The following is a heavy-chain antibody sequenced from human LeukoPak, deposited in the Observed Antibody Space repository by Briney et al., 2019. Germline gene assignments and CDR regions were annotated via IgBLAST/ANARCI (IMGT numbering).Heavy chain of an antibody. CDR1: GFTFSSYA. D-gene: IGHD1-14*01. CDR2: ISYDGSNK. J-gene: IGHJ4*01. CDR3: ARDYTTDLPDY. V-gene: IGHV3-30-3*01. Sequence: GGSLRLSCAASGFTFSSYAMHWVRQAPGKGLEWVAVISYDGSNKYYADSVKGRFTISRDNSKNTLYLQMNSLRAEDTAVYYCARDYTTDLPDYWGQEPWSPSPQ.